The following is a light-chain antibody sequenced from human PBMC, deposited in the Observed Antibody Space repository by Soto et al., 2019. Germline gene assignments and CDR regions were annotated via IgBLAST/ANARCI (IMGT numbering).Light chain of an antibody. V-gene: IGLV2-14*03. J-gene: IGLJ2*01. Sequence: QSALTQPASVSGSPGQSITISCTGTSSDVGGYNYVSWYQQHPDKAPKLMIYDVNNRPSGVSHRFSGSKSGNTASLTTSGLQAEDEAAYYCSSYSSTNTRLVFGGGTKLTVL. CDR2: DVN. CDR1: SSDVGGYNY. CDR3: SSYSSTNTRLV.